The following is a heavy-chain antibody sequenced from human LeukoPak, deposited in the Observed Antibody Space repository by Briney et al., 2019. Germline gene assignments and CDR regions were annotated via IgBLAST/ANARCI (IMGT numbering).Heavy chain of an antibody. CDR2: ISAYNGNT. Sequence: ASVKVSCKASGYTFTSYGIIWVRQAPGQGLEWMGWISAYNGNTRYAQKLQGRVTMTTDSSTSTAYMELRSLRSDDTAVYYCARGPIIDIVVIPAAADYYHMDVWGKGTTVTVSS. V-gene: IGHV1-18*01. CDR3: ARGPIIDIVVIPAAADYYHMDV. CDR1: GYTFTSYG. D-gene: IGHD2-2*01. J-gene: IGHJ6*03.